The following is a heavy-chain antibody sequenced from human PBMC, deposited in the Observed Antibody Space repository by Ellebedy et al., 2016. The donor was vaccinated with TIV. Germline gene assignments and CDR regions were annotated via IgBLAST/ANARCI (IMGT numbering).Heavy chain of an antibody. D-gene: IGHD1-20*01. V-gene: IGHV1-8*01. CDR3: ARVTANNWFDL. J-gene: IGHJ5*02. CDR2: MNPDSGET. Sequence: ASVKVSCKTSGYIFTTYDIKWARQATGQGLEWMGWMNPDSGETGSAQKFQGRVTMTRDTSKATAYMELSSLTSEDTAVYYCARVTANNWFDLWGQGTQVIVSS. CDR1: GYIFTTYD.